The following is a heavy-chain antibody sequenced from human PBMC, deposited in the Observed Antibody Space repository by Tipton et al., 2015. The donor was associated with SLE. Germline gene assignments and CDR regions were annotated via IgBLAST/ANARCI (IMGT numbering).Heavy chain of an antibody. CDR2: IHYSGNT. V-gene: IGHV4-59*11. Sequence: TLSLTCTVSGDSINNHFGSWIRQPPGKGLEWIGYIHYSGNTNYNPSLKSRVTVSMDTSKNQFSLKLNSVTAADTAVFYCARLREGYNYYYGMDVWGQGTTVTVSS. CDR1: GDSINNHF. CDR3: ARLREGYNYYYGMDV. D-gene: IGHD1-26*01. J-gene: IGHJ6*02.